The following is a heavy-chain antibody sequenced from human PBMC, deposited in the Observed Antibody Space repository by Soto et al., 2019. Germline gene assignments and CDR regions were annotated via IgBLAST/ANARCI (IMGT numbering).Heavy chain of an antibody. J-gene: IGHJ6*02. CDR3: ARYGYYYYDMDV. D-gene: IGHD4-17*01. CDR1: GGSVSSGSYY. Sequence: QVQLQESGPGLVKPSETLSLTCTVSGGSVSSGSYYWSWIRQPPGKGLEWIGYIYYSGSTNYNPSLKSRVPISVDTSKDQCALKLSSVTPADTGVYYCARYGYYYYDMDVWGQGTTVTVSS. CDR2: IYYSGST. V-gene: IGHV4-61*01.